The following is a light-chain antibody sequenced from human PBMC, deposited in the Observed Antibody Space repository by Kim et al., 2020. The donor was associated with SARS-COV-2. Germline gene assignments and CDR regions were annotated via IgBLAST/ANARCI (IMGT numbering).Light chain of an antibody. CDR1: QSVGNY. J-gene: IGKJ2*01. V-gene: IGKV3-11*01. CDR3: HQRRDWPNT. Sequence: SFCPGERATLSCKASQSVGNYLAWYQQKPGQAPRLLIYAASNSATGIPARFSGSGSGTDFTLTISSLEPEDFVLYYCHQRRDWPNTFGQGTKLEIK. CDR2: AAS.